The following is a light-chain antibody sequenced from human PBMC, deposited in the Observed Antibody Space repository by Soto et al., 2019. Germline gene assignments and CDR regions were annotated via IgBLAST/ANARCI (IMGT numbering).Light chain of an antibody. CDR1: QSVGSN. V-gene: IGKV3-15*01. CDR2: GAS. CDR3: QQYYNWWT. J-gene: IGKJ1*01. Sequence: EIVMAQSPATLSVSPGERATLSCRASQSVGSNLAWYQQKPGQAPRLLIYGASTRVTGIPARFSGSGSGTEFTLTISSLQYEDFAVYHCQQYYNWWTFGQGTKVDIK.